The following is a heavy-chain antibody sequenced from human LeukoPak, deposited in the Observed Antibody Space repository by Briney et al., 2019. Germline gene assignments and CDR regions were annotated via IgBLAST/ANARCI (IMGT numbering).Heavy chain of an antibody. J-gene: IGHJ5*02. CDR2: IKQDGSEQ. CDR1: GFTFRDYW. CDR3: VRSRHSTAYNWFDR. D-gene: IGHD2-2*01. V-gene: IGHV3-7*01. Sequence: GSLRLSCAVSGFTFRDYWMSWARQAPGKGLEWVANIKQDGSEQNYVDSVKGRFTISRNDAENSLYLQMNSLRVEDTAVYYCVRSRHSTAYNWFDRWGQGTLVIVSA.